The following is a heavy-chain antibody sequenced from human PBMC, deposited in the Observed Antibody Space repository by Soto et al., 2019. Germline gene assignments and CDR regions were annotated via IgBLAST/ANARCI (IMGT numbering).Heavy chain of an antibody. V-gene: IGHV4-39*01. CDR2: IYYSGST. J-gene: IGHJ5*02. Sequence: QLQLQESGPGLVKPSETLSLTCTVSGGSISSSSYYWGWIRQPPGKGLEWIGSIYYSGSTYYNPSLKSRVTISVDTSKNQFSLKLSSVTAADTAVYYWARRLLLWFGELLSPSWFDPWGQGTLVTVSS. CDR3: ARRLLLWFGELLSPSWFDP. CDR1: GGSISSSSYY. D-gene: IGHD3-10*01.